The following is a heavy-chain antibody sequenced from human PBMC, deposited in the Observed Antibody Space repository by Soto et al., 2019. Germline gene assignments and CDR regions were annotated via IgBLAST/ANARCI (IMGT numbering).Heavy chain of an antibody. CDR3: ARGPGIQRGSVGSFDP. V-gene: IGHV1-46*01. Sequence: ASVKVSCKASGGTFSSYAISWVRQAPGQGLQWMAIINPSRAETSYAQKFQGRVTVTRDTSTSTVYMELNSLRSDDTAVYFCARGPGIQRGSVGSFDPWGQGTLVTVSS. CDR1: GGTFSSYA. J-gene: IGHJ5*02. D-gene: IGHD5-18*01. CDR2: INPSRAET.